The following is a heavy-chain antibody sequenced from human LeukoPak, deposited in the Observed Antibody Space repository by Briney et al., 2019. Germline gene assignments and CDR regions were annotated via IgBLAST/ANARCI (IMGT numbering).Heavy chain of an antibody. CDR3: ARAVSGSYYEYYFDY. CDR1: GGSISSYY. D-gene: IGHD1-26*01. CDR2: IYYSGST. V-gene: IGHV4-59*01. Sequence: PSETLSLTCTVSGGSISSYYWSWIRQPPGKGLEWIGYIYYSGSTNYNPSLKSRVTISVDTSKNQFSLKLSSVTAADTAVYYCARAVSGSYYEYYFDYWGQGTLVTVSS. J-gene: IGHJ4*02.